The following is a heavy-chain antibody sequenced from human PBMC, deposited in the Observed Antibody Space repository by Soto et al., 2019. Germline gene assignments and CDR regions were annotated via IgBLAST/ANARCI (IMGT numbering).Heavy chain of an antibody. CDR3: ARPISSGYEHHDAFDI. J-gene: IGHJ3*02. CDR1: GGSISSSSYY. D-gene: IGHD5-12*01. Sequence: LSLTCTVSGGSISSSSYYWGWIRQPPGKGLEWIGSIYYSGSTYYNPSLKSRVTISVDTSKNQFSLKLSSVTAADTAVYYCARPISSGYEHHDAFDIWGQGTMVTVSS. V-gene: IGHV4-39*01. CDR2: IYYSGST.